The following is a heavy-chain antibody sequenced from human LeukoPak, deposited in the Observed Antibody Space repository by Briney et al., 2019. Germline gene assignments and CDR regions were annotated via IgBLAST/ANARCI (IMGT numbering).Heavy chain of an antibody. J-gene: IGHJ5*02. V-gene: IGHV4-34*01. CDR1: GGSLSGYY. Sequence: SEALFLTCAVYGGSLSGYYWSSIRQPPGKGLEWIGEINHSGSTNYNPSLKSRVTISVDTSKNQFSLKLSSVTAADTAVYYCAIDSSAWWFDPWGQGTLVTVSS. CDR3: AIDSSAWWFDP. CDR2: INHSGST.